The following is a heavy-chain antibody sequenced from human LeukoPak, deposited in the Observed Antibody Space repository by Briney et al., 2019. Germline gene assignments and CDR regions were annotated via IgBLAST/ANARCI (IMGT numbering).Heavy chain of an antibody. CDR1: GGSFSGYY. J-gene: IGHJ5*02. CDR2: INHSGST. Sequence: SETLSLTCAVYGGSFSGYYWSWIRQPPGKGLEWIGEINHSGSTNYNPSLKSRVTISVDTSKNQFSLKLSSVTAADTAVYYCAGESSISSSEGFDPWGQGTLVTVSS. CDR3: AGESSISSSEGFDP. V-gene: IGHV4-34*01. D-gene: IGHD6-6*01.